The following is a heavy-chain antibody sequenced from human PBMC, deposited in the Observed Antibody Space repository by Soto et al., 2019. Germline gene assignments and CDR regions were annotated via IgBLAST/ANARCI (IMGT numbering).Heavy chain of an antibody. CDR1: GFTFSTDS. D-gene: IGHD3-22*01. V-gene: IGHV3-48*04. Sequence: PGGSLRLSCVASGFTFSTDSMNWVRQAPGKGLEWVAHISTSGATRYYVDSVKGRFTISRDNAKNSLYLQMNGLRAEDTAVYYCAKDTYYHDSSGYYVFDHWGQGTLVTVSS. CDR2: ISTSGATR. CDR3: AKDTYYHDSSGYYVFDH. J-gene: IGHJ4*02.